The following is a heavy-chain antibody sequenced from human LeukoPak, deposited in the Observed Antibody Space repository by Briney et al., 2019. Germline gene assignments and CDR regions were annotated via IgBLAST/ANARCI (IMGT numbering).Heavy chain of an antibody. J-gene: IGHJ4*02. CDR1: GFTFSSYE. CDR3: AREGGSSYSRPFDY. V-gene: IGHV3-48*03. D-gene: IGHD5-18*01. Sequence: PGGSLRLSCAASGFTFSSYEMNWVRQAPGKGLEWVSYISSSGSTIYYADSVKGRFTISRDNSKNTLYLQMNSLGPEDTAVYYCAREGGSSYSRPFDYWGQGTQVTVSS. CDR2: ISSSGSTI.